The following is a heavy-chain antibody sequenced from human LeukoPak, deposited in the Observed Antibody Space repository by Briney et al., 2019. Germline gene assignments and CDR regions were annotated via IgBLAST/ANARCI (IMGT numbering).Heavy chain of an antibody. CDR2: ISGSGGST. Sequence: PGGSLRLSCAASGFTFSSYAMSWVRQAPGKGLEWVSAISGSGGSTYYADSVKGRFTISRDNSKNTLYLQMNSLRAEDTAVYYCAKDSGYYYDSSGYHNYFDYWGQGTMVTVSS. D-gene: IGHD3-22*01. V-gene: IGHV3-23*01. J-gene: IGHJ4*03. CDR1: GFTFSSYA. CDR3: AKDSGYYYDSSGYHNYFDY.